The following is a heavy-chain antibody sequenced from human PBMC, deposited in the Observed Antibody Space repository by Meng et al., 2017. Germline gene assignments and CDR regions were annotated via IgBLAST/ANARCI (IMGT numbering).Heavy chain of an antibody. J-gene: IGHJ4*02. Sequence: ASVKVSCKASGYTFTSYGISWVRQAPGQGLEWMGWISAYNGNTNYAQKFQGRVTMTRDTSTSTAYMDLSSLRSDDTAVYYCSRELSAGSGSFLLFYWGQGTLVTVSS. CDR1: GYTFTSYG. D-gene: IGHD3-10*01. CDR2: ISAYNGNT. CDR3: SRELSAGSGSFLLFY. V-gene: IGHV1-18*01.